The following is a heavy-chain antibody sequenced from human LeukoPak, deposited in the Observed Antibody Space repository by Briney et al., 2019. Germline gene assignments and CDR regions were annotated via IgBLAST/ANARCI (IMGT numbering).Heavy chain of an antibody. V-gene: IGHV4-39*01. CDR3: ARSTRGSSWYNWFDP. Sequence: SETLSLTCTVSGGSISTSSYYWGWVRQPPGKGLEWIGNIFYSGSTYYSPSLKSRVTISLDTSRSQFSLKLNSVTAADTAVYYCARSTRGSSWYNWFDPWGQGTLVTVSS. J-gene: IGHJ5*02. D-gene: IGHD6-13*01. CDR2: IFYSGST. CDR1: GGSISTSSYY.